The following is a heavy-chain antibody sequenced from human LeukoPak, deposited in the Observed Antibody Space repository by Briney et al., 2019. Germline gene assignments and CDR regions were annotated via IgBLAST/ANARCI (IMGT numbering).Heavy chain of an antibody. CDR3: ARDRGWQQFDY. J-gene: IGHJ4*01. D-gene: IGHD5-24*01. Sequence: PGGSLRLSCGASGFTFSTSWMTWVRQAPGMGLERVANIKADGSGKYYVDSVRGRFSISRDNAKNSLYLELNNLRAEDTGVYFCARDRGWQQFDYWGQGTLVTVSS. CDR1: GFTFSTSW. CDR2: IKADGSGK. V-gene: IGHV3-7*01.